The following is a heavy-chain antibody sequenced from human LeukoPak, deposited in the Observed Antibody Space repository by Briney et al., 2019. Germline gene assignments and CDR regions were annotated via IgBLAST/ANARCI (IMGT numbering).Heavy chain of an antibody. Sequence: GGSLRLSCAASGFTFSSSAMSWFRQAPGKGLRWVSAISNNGGYTYYADSVQGRFTISRDNSKSTLCLQMNSLRAEDTAVYYCAKQLGYCSDGSCYFPYWGQGTLVTVSS. D-gene: IGHD2-15*01. CDR3: AKQLGYCSDGSCYFPY. V-gene: IGHV3-23*01. CDR2: ISNNGGYT. CDR1: GFTFSSSA. J-gene: IGHJ4*02.